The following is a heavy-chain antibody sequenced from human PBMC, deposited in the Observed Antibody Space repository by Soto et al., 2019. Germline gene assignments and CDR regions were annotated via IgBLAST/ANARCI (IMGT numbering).Heavy chain of an antibody. CDR3: TIWWAAVRYQYYVLDV. CDR1: GGTHNNYA. CDR2: IIPIFATV. J-gene: IGHJ6*02. Sequence: QVQLLQSGSEVRKPGSSVKGSCKASGGTHNNYAFTWVRQARGQGLEWVGGIIPIFATVVYAQRFEGRVTIIADKSTSTAYMELTNLSFDATAVYYCTIWWAAVRYQYYVLDVWGQGTAITVSS. V-gene: IGHV1-69*06. D-gene: IGHD1-26*01.